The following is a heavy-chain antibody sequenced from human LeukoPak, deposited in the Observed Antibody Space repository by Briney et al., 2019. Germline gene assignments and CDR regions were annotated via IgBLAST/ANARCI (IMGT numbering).Heavy chain of an antibody. CDR3: ARVGGYSYGQGGCFDY. CDR2: ITWNSDSI. V-gene: IGHV3-9*01. D-gene: IGHD5-18*01. J-gene: IGHJ4*02. Sequence: GGSLRLSCAASGFTFDDYAMHWVRQAPGKGLEWVSGITWNSDSIDYADSVKGRFTISRDNAKNSLYLQMNSLRAEDTAVYYCARVGGYSYGQGGCFDYWGQGTLVTVSS. CDR1: GFTFDDYA.